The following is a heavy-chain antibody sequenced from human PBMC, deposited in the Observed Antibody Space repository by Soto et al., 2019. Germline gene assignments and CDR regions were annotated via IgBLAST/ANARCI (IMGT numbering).Heavy chain of an antibody. D-gene: IGHD3-16*01. CDR1: GGTFSSYA. J-gene: IGHJ6*02. Sequence: QVQLVQSGAEVKKPGSSEKVSCKASGGTFSSYAISWVRQAPGQGLEWMGGIIPIFGTANYAQKFQGRVTITADESTSTAYMELSSLRSEDTAVYYCAKFGLPGWDYYYYGMDVWGQGTTVTVSS. CDR2: IIPIFGTA. CDR3: AKFGLPGWDYYYYGMDV. V-gene: IGHV1-69*01.